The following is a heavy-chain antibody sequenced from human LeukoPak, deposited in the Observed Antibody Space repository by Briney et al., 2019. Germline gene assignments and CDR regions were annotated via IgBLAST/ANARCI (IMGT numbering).Heavy chain of an antibody. Sequence: ATVKVSCKASGYTFTGYYMHWVRQAPGQGLEWMGWINPNSGSTNYAQKFQGRVTMTRDTSISTAYMELSRLRSDDTAVYYCARDSEGYSSSWYPTNFDYWGQGTLVTVSS. CDR2: INPNSGST. CDR3: ARDSEGYSSSWYPTNFDY. J-gene: IGHJ4*02. D-gene: IGHD6-13*01. V-gene: IGHV1-2*02. CDR1: GYTFTGYY.